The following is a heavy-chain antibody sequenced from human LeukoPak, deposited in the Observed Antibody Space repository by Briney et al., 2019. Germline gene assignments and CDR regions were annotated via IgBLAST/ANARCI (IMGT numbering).Heavy chain of an antibody. J-gene: IGHJ3*02. D-gene: IGHD2-2*01. V-gene: IGHV4-34*01. CDR1: GGSFSGYY. CDR2: IYYSGST. Sequence: SETLSLTCAVYGGSFSGYYWSWIRQPPGKGLEWIGSIYYSGSTYYNPSLKSRVTISVDMSKNQFSLKLSSVTAADTAVYYCARQVPAAPLDIWGQGTMVTVSS. CDR3: ARQVPAAPLDI.